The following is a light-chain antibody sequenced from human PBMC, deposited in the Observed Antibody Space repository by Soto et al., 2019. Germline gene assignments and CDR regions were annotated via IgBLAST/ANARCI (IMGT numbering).Light chain of an antibody. CDR2: RDN. V-gene: IGLV1-40*01. CDR1: SSNIGSFYD. J-gene: IGLJ2*01. CDR3: QSYDNSLSHVV. Sequence: QSVLTQPPSVSGAPGQRVTIPCTGSSSNIGSFYDVHWYQQLPGTVPKLLIYRDNNRPSGVPDRFSGSKSGTSASLAITGLQPEDEADYYCQSYDNSLSHVVFGGGTKLTVL.